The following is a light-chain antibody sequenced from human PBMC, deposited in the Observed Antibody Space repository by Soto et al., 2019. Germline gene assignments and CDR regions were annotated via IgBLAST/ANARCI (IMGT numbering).Light chain of an antibody. CDR3: ATWDSNLRVVL. CDR2: ENN. J-gene: IGLJ7*01. V-gene: IGLV1-51*01. CDR1: TSNIGNNP. Sequence: QSVLTQPPSVSAAPGQGVTISCSGGTSNIGNNPVSWYQQLPGTAPKLLIFENNKRPSGIPDRFSGSKSGTSATLDISGLQTGDEADYYCATWDSNLRVVLFGGGTQLTVL.